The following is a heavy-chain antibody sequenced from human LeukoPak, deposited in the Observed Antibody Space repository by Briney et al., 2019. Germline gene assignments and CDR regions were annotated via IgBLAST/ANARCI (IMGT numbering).Heavy chain of an antibody. J-gene: IGHJ5*02. CDR3: ARAKRRPAMVRETNWFDP. Sequence: PGGSLRLSCAASGFTFSSYAMHWVRQAPGKGLEWVAVISYDGSNKYYADSVKGRFTISRDNSKTTLYLQMNSLRAEDTAVYYCARAKRRPAMVRETNWFDPWGQGTLVTVSS. CDR1: GFTFSSYA. CDR2: ISYDGSNK. V-gene: IGHV3-30*04. D-gene: IGHD3-10*01.